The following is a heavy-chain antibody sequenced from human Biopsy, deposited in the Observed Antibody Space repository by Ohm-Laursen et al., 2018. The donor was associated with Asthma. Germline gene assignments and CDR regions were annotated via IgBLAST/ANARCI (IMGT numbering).Heavy chain of an antibody. CDR2: IIPIFGTA. V-gene: IGHV1-69*01. J-gene: IGHJ1*01. CDR3: ARGGDAHFQH. CDR1: GYTFTSYA. Sequence: SSVKVSCQASGYTFTSYAISWVRQAPGQGLEWMGGIIPIFGTANYAQKFHGRVTSTADESTSTAYMELSSLRSEDTAVYYCARGGDAHFQHWGQGTLVTVSS. D-gene: IGHD2-21*01.